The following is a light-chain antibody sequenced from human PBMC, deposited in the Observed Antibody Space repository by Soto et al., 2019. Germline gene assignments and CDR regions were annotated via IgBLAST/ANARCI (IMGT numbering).Light chain of an antibody. V-gene: IGKV3-15*01. CDR3: QQYNDWPLT. Sequence: EKVMTQSPAALSVSPGERATLSCRASQSVKSNLAWYQQKAGQAPRLLLYGASTRATGIPARFSGSASGTEFTLTICSLQSEDSAVYYCQQYNDWPLTFGGGTKVEIK. J-gene: IGKJ4*01. CDR1: QSVKSN. CDR2: GAS.